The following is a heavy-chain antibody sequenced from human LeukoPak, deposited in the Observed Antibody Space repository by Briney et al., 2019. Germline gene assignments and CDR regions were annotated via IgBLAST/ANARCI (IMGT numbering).Heavy chain of an antibody. Sequence: KPSETLSLTCTVSGGSISSYYWSWIRQPAGKGLEWIGRIYSSGSTNYNPSLKSRVTMSVDTSKNQFSLKLSSVTAADTAVYYCARDGGNSGYHYWYYFDYWGQGTLVTVSS. J-gene: IGHJ4*02. CDR1: GGSISSYY. CDR3: ARDGGNSGYHYWYYFDY. CDR2: IYSSGST. V-gene: IGHV4-4*07. D-gene: IGHD3-22*01.